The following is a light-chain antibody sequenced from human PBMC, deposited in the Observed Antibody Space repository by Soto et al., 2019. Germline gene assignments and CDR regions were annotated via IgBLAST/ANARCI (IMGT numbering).Light chain of an antibody. J-gene: IGKJ3*01. Sequence: DIQMTQSPSSLSASVGDRVTITCRASQSISSYLNWYQQKPGKAPKLLIYAASSLQSGVPSRFSGSGSGTDFTLTIXXXXPXDFVTYYCQQSYSTQFTFGPGTKVDIK. V-gene: IGKV1-39*01. CDR1: QSISSY. CDR3: QQSYSTQFT. CDR2: AAS.